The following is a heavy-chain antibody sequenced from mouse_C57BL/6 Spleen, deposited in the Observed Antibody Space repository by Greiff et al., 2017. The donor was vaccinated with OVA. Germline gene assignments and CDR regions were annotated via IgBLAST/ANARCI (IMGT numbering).Heavy chain of an antibody. CDR2: IGPSDSYT. Sequence: QVQLKQPGAELVMPGASVKLSCKASGYTFTSYWMHWVKQRPGQGLEWIGEIGPSDSYTNYNQKFKGKSTLTVDKSSSTAYMQLSSLTSEDSAVYYCAREVTTIDYWGQGTTLTVSS. D-gene: IGHD2-1*01. J-gene: IGHJ2*01. V-gene: IGHV1-69*01. CDR3: AREVTTIDY. CDR1: GYTFTSYW.